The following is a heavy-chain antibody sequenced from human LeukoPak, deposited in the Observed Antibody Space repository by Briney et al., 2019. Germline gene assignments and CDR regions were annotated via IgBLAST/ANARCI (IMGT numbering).Heavy chain of an antibody. CDR3: ARGHYDVLAASYKWTPDY. CDR2: ITSGGDYI. Sequence: PGGSLRLSCAASGFTFNTFNMSWVRQAPGKGLEWVSSITSGGDYIYYADSVKGRFTTSRDNAKNSLSLQLNSLRGEDTAVYYCARGHYDVLAASYKWTPDYWGQGTLVTVSS. D-gene: IGHD3-9*01. V-gene: IGHV3-21*01. CDR1: GFTFNTFN. J-gene: IGHJ4*02.